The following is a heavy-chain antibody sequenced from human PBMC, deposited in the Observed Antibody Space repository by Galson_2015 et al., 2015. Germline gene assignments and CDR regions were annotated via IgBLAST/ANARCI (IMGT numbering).Heavy chain of an antibody. Sequence: TVSGDSISSSNWWSWVRQPPGKGLEWIGEISHSGSTNYNPSLKSRVTISVDKSMNQFSLSLTSVTAADTAVYSCARKMRDYGDYDGFDIWGQGTLVTVSS. V-gene: IGHV4-4*01. CDR1: GDSISSSNW. CDR2: ISHSGST. J-gene: IGHJ3*02. CDR3: ARKMRDYGDYDGFDI. D-gene: IGHD4-17*01.